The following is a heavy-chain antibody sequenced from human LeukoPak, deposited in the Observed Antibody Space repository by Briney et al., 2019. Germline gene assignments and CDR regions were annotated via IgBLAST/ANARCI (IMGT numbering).Heavy chain of an antibody. V-gene: IGHV3-9*01. CDR3: AKARGYYDSSGYYYFDY. D-gene: IGHD3-22*01. J-gene: IGHJ4*02. Sequence: GRSLRLSCAASGFTFDDYAMHWVRQAPGKGLEWVSGISWNSGSIGYADSVKGRFTISRDNAKNSLYLQMNSLRAEDTALYYCAKARGYYDSSGYYYFDYWGQGTLVTVSS. CDR1: GFTFDDYA. CDR2: ISWNSGSI.